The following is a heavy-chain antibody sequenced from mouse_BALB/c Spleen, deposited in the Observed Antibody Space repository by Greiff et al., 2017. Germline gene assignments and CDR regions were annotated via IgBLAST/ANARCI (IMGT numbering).Heavy chain of an antibody. CDR2: INPSNGRT. D-gene: IGHD2-2*01. CDR3: ARGWLRRWFAY. CDR1: GYTFTSYW. V-gene: IGHV1S81*02. J-gene: IGHJ3*01. Sequence: VQLQQPGAELVKPGASVKLSCKASGYTFTSYWMHWVKQRPGQGLEWIGEINPSNGRTNYNEKFKSKATLTVDNSSSTAYMQLSSLTSEDSAVYYCARGWLRRWFAYWGQGTLVTVSA.